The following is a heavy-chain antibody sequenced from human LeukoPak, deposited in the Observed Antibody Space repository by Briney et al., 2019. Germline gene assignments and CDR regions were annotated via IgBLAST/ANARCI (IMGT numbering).Heavy chain of an antibody. Sequence: GGSLILSCAASGFTFSNYAMSWVRQAPGKGLEWVSAISPSGGSTYYADSVRGRFTISRDNSKNTLSLQMNSLRAEDTALYYCAKAMVGVYDAFDIWGQGTMVTVSS. CDR1: GFTFSNYA. V-gene: IGHV3-23*01. J-gene: IGHJ3*02. CDR3: AKAMVGVYDAFDI. D-gene: IGHD4/OR15-4a*01. CDR2: ISPSGGST.